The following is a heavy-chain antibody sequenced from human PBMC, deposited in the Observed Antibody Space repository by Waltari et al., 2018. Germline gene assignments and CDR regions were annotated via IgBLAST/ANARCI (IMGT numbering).Heavy chain of an antibody. J-gene: IGHJ4*02. D-gene: IGHD5-18*01. CDR2: ISSSGSTI. CDR3: ARDYLGYSYGYVKVRFDY. V-gene: IGHV3-48*03. Sequence: EVQLVESGGGLVQPGGSLRLACAASGFTFSSYEMNWVRQAPGKGLEWGSYISSSGSTIYYADSVKGRFTISRDNAKNALYLQMNSLRAEDTAVYYCARDYLGYSYGYVKVRFDYWGQGTLVTVSS. CDR1: GFTFSSYE.